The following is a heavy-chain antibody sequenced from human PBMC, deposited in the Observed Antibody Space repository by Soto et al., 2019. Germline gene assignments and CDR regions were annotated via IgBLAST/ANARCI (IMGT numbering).Heavy chain of an antibody. J-gene: IGHJ5*02. CDR2: INHSGST. Sequence: QVQLPQWGAGLLKPSETLSLTCAVYGGSFGDYYWSWIRQPPGKGLEWIGEINHSGSTNYNPSLKSRVTISVETSKNQFSLRLSSVTAADTAVYYCARGGAPSRGGNFARFDPWGQGTLVTVSS. CDR1: GGSFGDYY. CDR3: ARGGAPSRGGNFARFDP. V-gene: IGHV4-34*01. D-gene: IGHD1-26*01.